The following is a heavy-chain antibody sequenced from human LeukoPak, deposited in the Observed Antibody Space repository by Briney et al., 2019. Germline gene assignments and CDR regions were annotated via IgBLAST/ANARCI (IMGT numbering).Heavy chain of an antibody. CDR2: INKNGAEM. V-gene: IGHV3-23*01. Sequence: PGGSLRLSCVASGFIFRDYAMGWVRQAPGKGLEWVATINKNGAEMFYADSVKGRFTISRDNSKNTLYLQMNSLRAEDTAVYYCARTKYYYGSGDYWGQGTLVTVSS. D-gene: IGHD3-10*01. CDR1: GFIFRDYA. J-gene: IGHJ4*02. CDR3: ARTKYYYGSGDY.